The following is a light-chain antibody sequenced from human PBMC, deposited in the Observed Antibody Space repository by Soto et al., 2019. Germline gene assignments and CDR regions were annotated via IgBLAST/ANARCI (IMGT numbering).Light chain of an antibody. V-gene: IGKV3-15*01. Sequence: EIVMTQSPATLSVSPGERATLSCRASQSVGSNLAWYQQKPGQAPRLLIYGASTRATGIPARFSGSGSGTEFTLTIRSLQSEDFAIHFFQQYNNWPPDRTFGQGTKVEIK. CDR1: QSVGSN. CDR2: GAS. CDR3: QQYNNWPPDRT. J-gene: IGKJ1*01.